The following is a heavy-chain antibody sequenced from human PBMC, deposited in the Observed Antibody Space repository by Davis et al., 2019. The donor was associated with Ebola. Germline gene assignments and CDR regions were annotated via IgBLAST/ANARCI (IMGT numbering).Heavy chain of an antibody. Sequence: GESLKISCKGSGYSFTSYWIGWVRQMPGKGLEWMGIIYPGDSDTRYSPSFQGQVTISADKSINIAYLQWSSLKASDTAMYYCARQTPIAAAGNYHYYIMDVWGQGTTVTVSS. CDR1: GYSFTSYW. J-gene: IGHJ6*02. CDR3: ARQTPIAAAGNYHYYIMDV. CDR2: IYPGDSDT. D-gene: IGHD6-13*01. V-gene: IGHV5-51*01.